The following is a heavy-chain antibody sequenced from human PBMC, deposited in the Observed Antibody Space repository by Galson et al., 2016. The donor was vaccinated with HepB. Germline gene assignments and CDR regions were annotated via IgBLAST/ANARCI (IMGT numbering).Heavy chain of an antibody. V-gene: IGHV4-34*01. J-gene: IGHJ4*02. CDR3: ARGRGHSYGLRSFDY. D-gene: IGHD5-18*01. CDR2: VNQSGGT. CDR1: GESFSGS. Sequence: ETLSLTCAVYGESFSGSWSWIRQPPGKELEWIGEVNQSGGTNYNPSLKSRVTISVDTSKNQFSLKLSSVTAADTAVYYCARGRGHSYGLRSFDYWGLGTLVTVSS.